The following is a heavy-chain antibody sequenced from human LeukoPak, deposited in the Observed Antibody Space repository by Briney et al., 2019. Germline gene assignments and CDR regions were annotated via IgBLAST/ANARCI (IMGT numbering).Heavy chain of an antibody. CDR2: INHSGST. J-gene: IGHJ4*02. D-gene: IGHD2-21*02. Sequence: SETLSLTCAVYGGSFSGYYWSWIRQPPGKGLEWIGEINHSGSTNYNPSLKSRVTISVDTSKNQFSLKLSSVTAADTAVYYCASQYCGGDCYSNYWGQGTLVTVSS. CDR3: ASQYCGGDCYSNY. V-gene: IGHV4-34*01. CDR1: GGSFSGYY.